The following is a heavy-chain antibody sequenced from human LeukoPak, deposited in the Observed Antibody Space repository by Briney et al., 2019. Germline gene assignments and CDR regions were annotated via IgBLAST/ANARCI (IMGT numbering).Heavy chain of an antibody. CDR3: ARGQSGYYDY. CDR1: GGSISGYS. Sequence: KPSETLSLTCTVSGGSISGYSCSWIQQPAGKGLEWIGRIYSSGITNYNPSLKSRVTMSLDTSKNQFSLEVSSATAADTAVYYCARGQSGYYDYWGQGTLVTVSS. CDR2: IYSSGIT. D-gene: IGHD3-3*01. J-gene: IGHJ4*02. V-gene: IGHV4-4*07.